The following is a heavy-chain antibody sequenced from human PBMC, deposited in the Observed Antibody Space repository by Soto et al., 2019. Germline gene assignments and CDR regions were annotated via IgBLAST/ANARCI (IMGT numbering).Heavy chain of an antibody. V-gene: IGHV2-5*02. J-gene: IGHJ4*02. D-gene: IGHD3-16*02. CDR1: GFSLSTSGVG. CDR2: IYWDDDK. Sequence: QITLKESGPTLVKPTQTLTLTCTFSGFSLSTSGVGVGWIRQPPGKALEWLALIYWDDDKRYSPSLKSRLTTTTDTSKTQVVLTMTNMDPVDTATYYCAHLIMITFGGVIAVKEFDYWGQGTLVTVSS. CDR3: AHLIMITFGGVIAVKEFDY.